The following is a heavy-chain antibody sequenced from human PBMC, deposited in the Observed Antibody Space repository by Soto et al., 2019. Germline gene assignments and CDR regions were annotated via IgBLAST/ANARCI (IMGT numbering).Heavy chain of an antibody. V-gene: IGHV3-21*01. Sequence: GGSLRLSCAASGFTFTSSSMNWVRQAPGKELEWVSSISGTSDYIDYADSVKGRFTISRDNSKNTQYLQMSSLRADDTAVYYCVKGEYYYDSSGYYPFDYWGQGTLVTVSS. CDR2: ISGTSDYI. CDR1: GFTFTSSS. J-gene: IGHJ4*02. D-gene: IGHD3-22*01. CDR3: VKGEYYYDSSGYYPFDY.